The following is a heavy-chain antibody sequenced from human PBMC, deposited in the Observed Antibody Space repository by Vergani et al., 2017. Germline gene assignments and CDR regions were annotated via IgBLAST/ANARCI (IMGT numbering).Heavy chain of an antibody. Sequence: QVQLVESGGGLVKPGGSLRLSCAASGFTFSDYYMSWVRQAPGKGLEWISYMRSGDSIYYADSVKGRFTGSRDNTKNTLYLQMNSLRAEDTAVYYCAKDPGFCSSSTCYRNYYFDLWGRGTLVTVSS. V-gene: IGHV3-11*01. D-gene: IGHD2-2*01. CDR2: MRSGDSI. CDR1: GFTFSDYY. CDR3: AKDPGFCSSSTCYRNYYFDL. J-gene: IGHJ2*01.